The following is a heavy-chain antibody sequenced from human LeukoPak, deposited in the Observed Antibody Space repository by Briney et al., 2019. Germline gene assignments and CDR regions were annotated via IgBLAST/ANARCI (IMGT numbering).Heavy chain of an antibody. J-gene: IGHJ4*02. D-gene: IGHD6-13*01. V-gene: IGHV4-4*07. CDR1: GGSISSYY. CDR3: ARYGYSSSAFDY. CDR2: LYSSGST. Sequence: KPSETLSLTCTVSGGSISSYYWSWIRQPAGKGLDWIGRLYSSGSTNYNPSLKSRVSMSVDTSKNQFSLKLSSVTVADTAVYFCARYGYSSSAFDYWGQGTLVTVSS.